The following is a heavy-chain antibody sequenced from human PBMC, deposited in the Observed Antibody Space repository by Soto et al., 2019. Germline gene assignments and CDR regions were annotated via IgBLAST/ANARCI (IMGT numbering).Heavy chain of an antibody. CDR3: AKVYCSSTSCHRGGTYYYYMDV. Sequence: GGSLRLSCAASGFTFSSYGMHWVRQAPGKGLEWVAVISYDGSNKYYADSVKGRFTISRDNSKNTLYLQMNSLRAEDTAVYYCAKVYCSSTSCHRGGTYYYYMDVWGKGTTVTVSS. V-gene: IGHV3-30*18. CDR2: ISYDGSNK. CDR1: GFTFSSYG. J-gene: IGHJ6*03. D-gene: IGHD2-2*02.